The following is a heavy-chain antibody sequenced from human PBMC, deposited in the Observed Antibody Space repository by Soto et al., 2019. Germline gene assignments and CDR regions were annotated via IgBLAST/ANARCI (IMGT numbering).Heavy chain of an antibody. CDR2: ISGSGGST. CDR3: AIAHPSEYSSSSGDYP. V-gene: IGHV3-23*01. D-gene: IGHD6-6*01. CDR1: GFTFSSYA. Sequence: EVQLLESGGGLVQPGGSLRLSCAASGFTFSSYAMSWVRQAPGKGLEWVSAISGSGGSTYYADSVKGRFTISRDNSKNTLYLQMNSLRAEDTAVYYCAIAHPSEYSSSSGDYPWGQGTLVTVSS. J-gene: IGHJ5*02.